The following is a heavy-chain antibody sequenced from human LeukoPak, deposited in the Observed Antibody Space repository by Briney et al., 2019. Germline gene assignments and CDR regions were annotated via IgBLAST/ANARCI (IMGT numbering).Heavy chain of an antibody. CDR2: IYHSGST. D-gene: IGHD5-24*01. V-gene: IGHV4-30-2*01. CDR3: ARHEWLLARYGMDV. CDR1: GGSIGSGGYY. J-gene: IGHJ6*02. Sequence: PSETLSLTCTVSGGSIGSGGYYWSWIRQPPGKGLEWIGYIYHSGSTYYNPSLKSRVTISVDRSKNQFSLKLSSVTAADTAVYYCARHEWLLARYGMDVWGQGTTVTVSS.